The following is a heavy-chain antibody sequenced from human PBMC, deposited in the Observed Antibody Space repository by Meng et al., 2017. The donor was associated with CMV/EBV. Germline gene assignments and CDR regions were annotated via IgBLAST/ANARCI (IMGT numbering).Heavy chain of an antibody. CDR2: IKQDGSEK. J-gene: IGHJ4*02. V-gene: IGHV3-7*01. Sequence: GGSLRLSCAASGFTFSSYWMSWVRQAPGKGLEWVANIKQDGSEKYYVDSVKGRFTISRDNAKNSLYLQMNSLRAEDTAVYYCARDGNYGDYGDGYWGQGTLVTVSS. CDR1: GFTFSSYW. CDR3: ARDGNYGDYGDGY. D-gene: IGHD4-17*01.